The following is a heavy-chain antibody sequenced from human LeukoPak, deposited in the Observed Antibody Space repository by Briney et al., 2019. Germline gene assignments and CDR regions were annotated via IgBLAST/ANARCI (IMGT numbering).Heavy chain of an antibody. CDR1: GGSISSSSYY. CDR2: IYYSGST. V-gene: IGHV4-61*05. D-gene: IGHD2-15*01. J-gene: IGHJ6*03. CDR3: ARTTEGYCRGRSCYSYYYMDV. Sequence: ASETLSLTCTVSGGSISSSSYYWGWIRQPPGKGLEWIGYIYYSGSTHYNPSLKSRFTISVDTSKNQFSLKLSSVTAADTAVYYCARTTEGYCRGRSCYSYYYMDVWGKGTTVTVSS.